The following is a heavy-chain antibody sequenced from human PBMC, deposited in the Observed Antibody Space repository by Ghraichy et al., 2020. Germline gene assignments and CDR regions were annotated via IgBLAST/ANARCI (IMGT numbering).Heavy chain of an antibody. V-gene: IGHV2-26*01. CDR2: IFSNDEK. CDR1: GFSLSNARMG. CDR3: ARIPRTTYWFDP. Sequence: TLSLTCTVSGFSLSNARMGVSWIRQPPGKALEWLAHIFSNDEKSYSTSLKSRLTISKDTSKSQVVLTMTNMDPVDTATYYCARIPRTTYWFDPWGQGTLVTVSS. J-gene: IGHJ5*02. D-gene: IGHD1-7*01.